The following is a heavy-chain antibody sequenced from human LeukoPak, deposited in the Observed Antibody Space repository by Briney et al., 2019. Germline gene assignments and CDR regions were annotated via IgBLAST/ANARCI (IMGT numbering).Heavy chain of an antibody. CDR1: GSTFSSYS. Sequence: GGSLRLSCAASGSTFSSYSMNWVRQAPGKGLEWVSYISSSSSTIYYADSVKGRFTISRDNAKNSLYLQMNSLRDEDTAVYYCARGHSSSWYLNFDYWGQGTLVTVSS. CDR3: ARGHSSSWYLNFDY. CDR2: ISSSSSTI. V-gene: IGHV3-48*02. D-gene: IGHD6-13*01. J-gene: IGHJ4*02.